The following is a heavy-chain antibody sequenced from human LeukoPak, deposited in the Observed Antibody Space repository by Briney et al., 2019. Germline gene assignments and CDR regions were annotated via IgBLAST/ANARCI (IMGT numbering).Heavy chain of an antibody. J-gene: IGHJ6*02. D-gene: IGHD4-17*01. Sequence: GGPLRLSCAASGFTFRSYSMNWVRQAPGKGLEWVSSISSSSSYIYYADSVKGRFTISRDNAKNSLYLQMNSLRAEDTAVYYCARDLRGDYVDYYYGMDVWGQGTTVTVSS. CDR2: ISSSSSYI. CDR3: ARDLRGDYVDYYYGMDV. CDR1: GFTFRSYS. V-gene: IGHV3-21*01.